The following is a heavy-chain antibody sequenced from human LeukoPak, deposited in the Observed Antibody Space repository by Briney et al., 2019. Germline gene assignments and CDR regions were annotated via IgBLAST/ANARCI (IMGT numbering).Heavy chain of an antibody. CDR2: ISYDGSGK. CDR3: ARDLWGVAVAGAGKDV. J-gene: IGHJ6*02. D-gene: IGHD3-16*01. Sequence: GGALLLSCVGAGCVFSNHVIHWGRRAPGQGLEWVSMISYDGSGKHYADSVGGRLTISRDNSKNTVYLQMDSLTAEDTAIYYCARDLWGVAVAGAGKDVWGQGTTVTVSS. V-gene: IGHV3-30*04. CDR1: GCVFSNHV.